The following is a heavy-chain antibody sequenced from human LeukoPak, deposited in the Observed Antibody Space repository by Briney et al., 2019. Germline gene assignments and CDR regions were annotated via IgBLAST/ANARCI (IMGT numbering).Heavy chain of an antibody. V-gene: IGHV3-23*01. Sequence: PGGSLRLSCSASGFNFSSYAMNWVRQAPGKGLEWVSGISGSGGSTYYADSVKGRFTISRDISKNTLYLQMNSLRAEDTAVYYCARQDYSQSSGYYYVYWGQGTLVTVSS. J-gene: IGHJ4*02. CDR1: GFNFSSYA. CDR2: ISGSGGST. CDR3: ARQDYSQSSGYYYVY. D-gene: IGHD3-22*01.